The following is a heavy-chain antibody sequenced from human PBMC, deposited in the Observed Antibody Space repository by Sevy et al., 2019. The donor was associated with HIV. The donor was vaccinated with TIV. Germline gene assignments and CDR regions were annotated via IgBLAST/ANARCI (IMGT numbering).Heavy chain of an antibody. CDR1: RFSFNGYG. D-gene: IGHD2-8*02. J-gene: IGHJ5*02. V-gene: IGHV3-30*02. Sequence: GGSLRLSCAASRFSFNGYGMHWVRQAPGKGLEWVAFIRYDGGNKYYADSVKGRFTISRDVSKNTLYLQMNSLRAEDTALYYCARGTPAFCTGGVCFNWFDPWGQGTLVTVSS. CDR2: IRYDGGNK. CDR3: ARGTPAFCTGGVCFNWFDP.